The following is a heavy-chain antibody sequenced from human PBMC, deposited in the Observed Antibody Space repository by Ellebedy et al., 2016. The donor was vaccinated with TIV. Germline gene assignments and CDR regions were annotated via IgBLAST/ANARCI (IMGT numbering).Heavy chain of an antibody. D-gene: IGHD6-13*01. J-gene: IGHJ4*02. CDR3: ARDRVAAAGTFDY. V-gene: IGHV3-49*03. CDR1: GFTFGDYA. Sequence: PGGSLRLSCTASGFTFGDYAMSWFRQAPGKGLEWAGLIRGKAYGGTTEYAASVKGRFIISRDDSKSIAYLQINSLKTEDTAVYFCARDRVAAAGTFDYWGQGTLVTVSS. CDR2: IRGKAYGGTT.